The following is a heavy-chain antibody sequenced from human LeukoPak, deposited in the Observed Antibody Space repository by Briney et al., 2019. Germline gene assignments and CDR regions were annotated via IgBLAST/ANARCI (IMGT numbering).Heavy chain of an antibody. J-gene: IGHJ4*02. Sequence: GGSLRLSCAASGFTFRTYWMHWVRQAPGKGLVWVSRINSDGSSTRYADSVKGRFTIPRDNAKNTLYLQMNSLRAEDTAVYYCARDGAAAVNYWGQGTLVTVSS. D-gene: IGHD6-25*01. CDR1: GFTFRTYW. V-gene: IGHV3-74*01. CDR3: ARDGAAAVNY. CDR2: INSDGSST.